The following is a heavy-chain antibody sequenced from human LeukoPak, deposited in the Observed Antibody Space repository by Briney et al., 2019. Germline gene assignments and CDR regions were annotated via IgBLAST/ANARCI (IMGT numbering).Heavy chain of an antibody. CDR3: ALENSGSYRPFDC. CDR1: GGSISSSSYY. D-gene: IGHD1-26*01. J-gene: IGHJ4*02. V-gene: IGHV4-39*07. Sequence: SETLSLTCTVSGGSISSSSYYWGWIRQPPGKGLEWIGSIYYSGSTYYNPSLKDRVTMSVDTSKNQFSLNLSSVTAADTAVYYCALENSGSYRPFDCWGQGTLVTVSS. CDR2: IYYSGST.